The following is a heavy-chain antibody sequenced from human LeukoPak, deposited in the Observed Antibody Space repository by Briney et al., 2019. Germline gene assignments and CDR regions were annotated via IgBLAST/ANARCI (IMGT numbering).Heavy chain of an antibody. CDR2: IKQDGSEK. D-gene: IGHD3-16*01. CDR1: GIIITSYW. J-gene: IGHJ5*02. Sequence: GGSLRLSCAASGIIITSYWMSWVRQTPGQGLEWVANIKQDGSEKNYVDSVKGRFTIFRDNARNSLYLQMNSLRAEDTAVYYCASHSYGYNHWGQGTLVIVSS. V-gene: IGHV3-7*01. CDR3: ASHSYGYNH.